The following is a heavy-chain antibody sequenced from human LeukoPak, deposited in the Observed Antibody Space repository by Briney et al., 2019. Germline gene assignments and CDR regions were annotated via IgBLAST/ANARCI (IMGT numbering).Heavy chain of an antibody. Sequence: GASVKVSCKASGYTFTSYGISWVRQAPGQGLEWMGWISAYNGNTNYAQKLQGRVTMTTDTSTSTVYMELSSLRSEDTAVYYCARDVPYSSGWSYYYYYGMDVWGQGTTVTVSS. D-gene: IGHD6-19*01. CDR3: ARDVPYSSGWSYYYYYGMDV. V-gene: IGHV1-18*01. J-gene: IGHJ6*02. CDR2: ISAYNGNT. CDR1: GYTFTSYG.